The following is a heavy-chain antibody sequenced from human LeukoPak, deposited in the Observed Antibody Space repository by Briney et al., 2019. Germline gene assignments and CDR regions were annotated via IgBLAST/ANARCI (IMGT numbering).Heavy chain of an antibody. CDR1: GFTFSSYW. J-gene: IGHJ6*02. D-gene: IGHD5-12*01. V-gene: IGHV3-23*01. CDR2: ISGSGGST. Sequence: GGSLRLSCAASGFTFSSYWMSWVRQAPGKGLEWVSAISGSGGSTYYADSVKGRFTISRDNSKNTLYLQMNSLRAEDTAVYYCAKERGWLRLYGMDVWGQGTTVTVSS. CDR3: AKERGWLRLYGMDV.